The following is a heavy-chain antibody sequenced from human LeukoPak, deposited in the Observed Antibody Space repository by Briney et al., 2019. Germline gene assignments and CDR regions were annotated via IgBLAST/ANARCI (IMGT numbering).Heavy chain of an antibody. D-gene: IGHD5-24*01. V-gene: IGHV4-59*01. CDR3: ARNNGYSFDY. Sequence: TSETLSLTCTVSGGSISSYYWSWIRQPPGKGLEWIGYIYYSGSTNYNPSLKSRVTISVDTSKNQFSLKLSSVTAADTAVYYCARNNGYSFDYWGQGTLVTVSS. CDR2: IYYSGST. J-gene: IGHJ4*02. CDR1: GGSISSYY.